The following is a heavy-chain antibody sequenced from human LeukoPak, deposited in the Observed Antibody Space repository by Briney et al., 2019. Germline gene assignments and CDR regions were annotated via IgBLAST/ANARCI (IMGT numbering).Heavy chain of an antibody. CDR3: AKSGGLSGSGRLGVDV. CDR2: ISGSGDNT. Sequence: GGSLRLSCAASGFTFSSYAMSWVRQAPGKGLEWVSGISGSGDNTDHADSVKGRLTISRDNSKNTLYLQMISLRAEDTAIYYCAKSGGLSGSGRLGVDVWGQETTVTVSS. CDR1: GFTFSSYA. V-gene: IGHV3-23*01. D-gene: IGHD3-10*01. J-gene: IGHJ6*02.